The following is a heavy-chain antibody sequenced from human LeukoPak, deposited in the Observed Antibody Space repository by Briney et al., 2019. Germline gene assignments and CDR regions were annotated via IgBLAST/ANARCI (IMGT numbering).Heavy chain of an antibody. CDR2: ISGDGGTS. D-gene: IGHD1-26*01. CDR1: GFTFTTYW. Sequence: GGSLRLSCAASGFTFTTYWMHWVRQTPGKGLMWVSRISGDGGTSAYADSVKGRFTISRDNAKNTLYLQMNSLRTEDTALYYCAISRYSGSSLDYWGQGSLVTVPS. CDR3: AISRYSGSSLDY. V-gene: IGHV3-74*01. J-gene: IGHJ4*02.